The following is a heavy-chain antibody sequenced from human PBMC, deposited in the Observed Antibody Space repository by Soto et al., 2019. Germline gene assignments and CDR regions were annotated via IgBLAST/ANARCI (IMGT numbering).Heavy chain of an antibody. Sequence: SETLSLTCAVYGGSFSGYYWSWIRQPPGKGLEWIGEINHSGSTNYNPYLKSRVTISVDTSKNQFSLKLSSVTAADTAVYYGARGGSSWYYYYYYGMDVWGQGTTVTVSS. V-gene: IGHV4-34*01. J-gene: IGHJ6*02. D-gene: IGHD6-13*01. CDR3: ARGGSSWYYYYYYGMDV. CDR1: GGSFSGYY. CDR2: INHSGST.